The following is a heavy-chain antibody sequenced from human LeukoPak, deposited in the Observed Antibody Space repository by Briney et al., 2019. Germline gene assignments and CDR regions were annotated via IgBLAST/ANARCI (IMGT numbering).Heavy chain of an antibody. Sequence: PGGSLRLSCAASGFTLSNSAVSWVRQPPGKGLEWLSTINGGGGGTYYADSVAGRFAISSDTSRNTLYLQMNSLRTEDTAVYYCARANPTPRGVNFDQWGQGTLVTVSS. CDR2: INGGGGGT. CDR3: ARANPTPRGVNFDQ. CDR1: GFTLSNSA. J-gene: IGHJ4*02. V-gene: IGHV3-23*01. D-gene: IGHD3-10*01.